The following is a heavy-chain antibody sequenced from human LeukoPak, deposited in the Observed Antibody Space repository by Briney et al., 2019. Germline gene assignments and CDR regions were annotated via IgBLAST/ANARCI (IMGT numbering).Heavy chain of an antibody. Sequence: GGSLRLSCAASGFTFSSYGMHWVRQGPGKGLVWVSRINTDGSSTSNADSVKGRFTISRDNAKNTLYLQMNSLRAEDTAVYYCARDYLCAFEIWGQGTMVTVSS. CDR2: INTDGSST. D-gene: IGHD4-11*01. V-gene: IGHV3-74*01. CDR1: GFTFSSYG. J-gene: IGHJ3*02. CDR3: ARDYLCAFEI.